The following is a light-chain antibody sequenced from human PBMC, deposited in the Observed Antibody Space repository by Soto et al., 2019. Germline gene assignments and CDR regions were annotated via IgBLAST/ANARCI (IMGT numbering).Light chain of an antibody. V-gene: IGKV3-20*01. CDR2: GAS. Sequence: EIGVTQSPGTLSLSPGERVTLSCRASQSVSSTSLALYQQKPCQDPRLLIYGASSRATGLPDRFSGSGSGTDFTLTISRLEPEDFAVYYCQQYGSSPKTFGQGTKVEI. CDR3: QQYGSSPKT. CDR1: QSVSSTS. J-gene: IGKJ1*01.